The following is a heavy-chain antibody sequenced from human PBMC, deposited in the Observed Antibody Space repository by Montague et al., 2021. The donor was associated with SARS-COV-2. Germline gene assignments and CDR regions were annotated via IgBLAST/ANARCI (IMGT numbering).Heavy chain of an antibody. CDR1: GGSISSYY. J-gene: IGHJ5*02. D-gene: IGHD1-20*01. CDR2: IFHSGIT. CDR3: ARTEYNWNDWFDP. Sequence: SETLSLTCSVSGGSISSYYWCWSRKSPGTGLERNGYIFHSGITDSNPSLTSRVTISVDMSKNQFSLQLNSVTAADSAVYYCARTEYNWNDWFDPWGQGTLVTVSS. V-gene: IGHV4-59*13.